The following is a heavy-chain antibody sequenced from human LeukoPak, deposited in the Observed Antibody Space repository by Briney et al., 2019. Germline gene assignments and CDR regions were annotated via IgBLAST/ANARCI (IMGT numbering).Heavy chain of an antibody. D-gene: IGHD2-21*01. V-gene: IGHV3-23*01. J-gene: IGHJ4*02. CDR1: GFTFSSYA. CDR2: ISGSGGST. CDR3: ARVLSLFYFDY. Sequence: GGSLRLSCAASGFTFSSYAMSWVRQAPGKGLEWVSAISGSGGSTYYADSVKGRFTISRDNSKNSLYLQMNSLRAEDTAVYYCARVLSLFYFDYWGQGTLVTVSS.